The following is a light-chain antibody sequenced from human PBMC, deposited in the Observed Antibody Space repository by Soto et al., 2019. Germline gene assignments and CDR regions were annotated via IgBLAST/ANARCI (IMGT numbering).Light chain of an antibody. CDR2: DND. CDR3: GTWDSSLSVVL. V-gene: IGLV1-51*01. J-gene: IGLJ2*01. Sequence: QSMLTQPPSVSAAPGQRVTISCSGSSSNIGNNYVSWYQQLPGTAPKLLLYDNDKRPSGTPDRFSGSKSGTSATLGIAGLQTGDEADYYCGTWDSSLSVVLFGGGTKLTVL. CDR1: SSNIGNNY.